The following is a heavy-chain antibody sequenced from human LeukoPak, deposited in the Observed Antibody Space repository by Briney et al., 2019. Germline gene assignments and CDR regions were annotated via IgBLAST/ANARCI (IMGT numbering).Heavy chain of an antibody. J-gene: IGHJ3*02. CDR3: AKEKNQWSGGNCYYAFDI. V-gene: IGHV3-23*01. CDR2: ISGSGTST. D-gene: IGHD2-21*01. CDR1: GFTFSSYA. Sequence: GGSLRLSCAASGFTFSSYAMSWVRQAAGEGLEWVSIISGSGTSTNYADSVKGRFTISRDNSKNTLSLQMNSLSAADTALYFGAKEKNQWSGGNCYYAFDIWGHGTMVIVSS.